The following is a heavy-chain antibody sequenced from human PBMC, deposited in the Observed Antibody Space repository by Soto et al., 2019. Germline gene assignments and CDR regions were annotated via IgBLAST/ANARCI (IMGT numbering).Heavy chain of an antibody. CDR3: ARDAWGENPNWYYDFWSGYFISGPDSEYGMDV. Sequence: PGGSLRLSCAASGFTFSSYWMSWVRQAPGKGLEWVANIKQDGSEKYYVDSVKGRFTISRDNAKNSLYLQMNSLRAEDTAVYYCARDAWGENPNWYYDFWSGYFISGPDSEYGMDVWGQGTTVTVSS. CDR1: GFTFSSYW. J-gene: IGHJ6*02. CDR2: IKQDGSEK. D-gene: IGHD3-3*01. V-gene: IGHV3-7*05.